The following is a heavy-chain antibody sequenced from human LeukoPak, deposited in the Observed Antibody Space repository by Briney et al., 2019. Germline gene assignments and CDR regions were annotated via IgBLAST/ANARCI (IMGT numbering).Heavy chain of an antibody. J-gene: IGHJ5*02. V-gene: IGHV4-61*02. Sequence: PSETLSLTCTVSGGSISSGSYYWSWIRQPAGKGLERIGRVYSSGSTDYNPSLKSRLSISVDTSKIQFSLRLSSVTVADTAVYYCARPPLRGATFFTSYPNWFDTWGQGTLVTVSS. CDR2: VYSSGST. D-gene: IGHD3-10*01. CDR3: ARPPLRGATFFTSYPNWFDT. CDR1: GGSISSGSYY.